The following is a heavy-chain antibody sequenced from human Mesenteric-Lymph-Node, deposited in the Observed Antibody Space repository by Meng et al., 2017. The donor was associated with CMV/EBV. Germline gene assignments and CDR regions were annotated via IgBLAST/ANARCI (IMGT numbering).Heavy chain of an antibody. Sequence: ESLKISCAVYGGSFSGYYWSWIRQPPGKGLEWIGEINHSGSTNYNPSLKSRVTISVDTSKNQFSLKLSSVTAADTAVYYCARDHSSSPSWFDPWGQGTLVTVSS. D-gene: IGHD6-13*01. V-gene: IGHV4-34*01. J-gene: IGHJ5*02. CDR1: GGSFSGYY. CDR2: INHSGST. CDR3: ARDHSSSPSWFDP.